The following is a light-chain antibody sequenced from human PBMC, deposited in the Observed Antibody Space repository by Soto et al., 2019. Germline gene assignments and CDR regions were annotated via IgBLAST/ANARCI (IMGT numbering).Light chain of an antibody. CDR1: SSDVGGYNY. CDR2: EVS. V-gene: IGLV2-14*01. Sequence: QSALTQPASVSGSPGQSITISRTGTSSDVGGYNYVSWYQQHPDKAPKLMIYEVSNRPSGVSNRFSGSKSGNTASLTISGLQAEDEADYYCSSYTSSSTRVFGGGTKLTVL. J-gene: IGLJ3*02. CDR3: SSYTSSSTRV.